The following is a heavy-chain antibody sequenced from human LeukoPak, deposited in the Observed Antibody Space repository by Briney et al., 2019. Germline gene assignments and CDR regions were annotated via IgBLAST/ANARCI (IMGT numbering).Heavy chain of an antibody. D-gene: IGHD2-2*01. CDR2: INPDSGGT. CDR1: GYTFTSYY. Sequence: ASVKVSCKASGYTFTSYYMHWVRQAPGQGLEWMGWINPDSGGTNYAQKFQGRVTMARDTSISTAYMELSRLRSDDTAVYYCARVSCSSTSCPARDAFDIWGQGTMVTVSS. J-gene: IGHJ3*02. V-gene: IGHV1-2*02. CDR3: ARVSCSSTSCPARDAFDI.